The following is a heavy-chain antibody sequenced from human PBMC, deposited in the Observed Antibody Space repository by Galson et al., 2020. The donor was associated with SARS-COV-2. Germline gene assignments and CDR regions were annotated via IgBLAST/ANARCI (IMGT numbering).Heavy chain of an antibody. Sequence: TGGSLRLSCAASGFTFSDHYMDWVRQAPGKGLEWVGRTRNKANGYATAYAASVKGRFTISRDDSKNSLFLQMNSLKTDDTAVYYCTRVNKKVVTAESDWYFDLWGRGTLVTVSS. V-gene: IGHV3-72*01. D-gene: IGHD2-21*02. CDR2: TRNKANGYAT. CDR3: TRVNKKVVTAESDWYFDL. CDR1: GFTFSDHY. J-gene: IGHJ2*01.